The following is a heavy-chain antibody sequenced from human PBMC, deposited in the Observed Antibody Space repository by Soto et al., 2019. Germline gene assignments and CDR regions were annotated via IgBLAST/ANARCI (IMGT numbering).Heavy chain of an antibody. CDR2: IAYDGTIK. Sequence: QEQLVESGGDVVQPGRSLTLSCAASGFTFSANAMHWVRQAPGKGLEWVAVIAYDGTIKIYRDSVKGRFTISRDDSKSTQHLQLDGCRPEDTALYYFARDKVKGAPYDLGPWGQGTLVTVSS. D-gene: IGHD1-26*01. CDR3: ARDKVKGAPYDLGP. CDR1: GFTFSANA. J-gene: IGHJ5*02. V-gene: IGHV3-30-3*01.